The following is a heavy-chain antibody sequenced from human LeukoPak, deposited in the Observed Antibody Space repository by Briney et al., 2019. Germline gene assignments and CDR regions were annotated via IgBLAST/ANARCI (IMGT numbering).Heavy chain of an antibody. D-gene: IGHD3-16*02. CDR2: INHSGST. CDR1: GGSFSGYY. J-gene: IGHJ5*02. V-gene: IGHV4-34*01. CDR3: ARGGYDYVWGSYPHGPFDP. Sequence: PSETLSLTCAVYGGSFSGYYWSWIRQPPGKGLEWIGEINHSGSTNYNPSLKSRVTISVDTSKNQFSLKLSSVTAADTAVYYCARGGYDYVWGSYPHGPFDPWGQGTLVTVSS.